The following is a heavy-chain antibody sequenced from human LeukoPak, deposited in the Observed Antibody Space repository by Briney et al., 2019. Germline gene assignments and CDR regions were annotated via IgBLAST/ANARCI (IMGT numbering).Heavy chain of an antibody. D-gene: IGHD3-22*01. V-gene: IGHV3-74*01. CDR1: GFTLSSYW. Sequence: GGSLRLSCAASGFTLSSYWMHWVRQAPGKGLVWVSRINNDGSSTSYADSVKGRFTISRDNAKNTLYLQMNSLRAEDTAVYYCARNYDSGAFDIWGQGTMVTVSS. CDR3: ARNYDSGAFDI. CDR2: INNDGSST. J-gene: IGHJ3*02.